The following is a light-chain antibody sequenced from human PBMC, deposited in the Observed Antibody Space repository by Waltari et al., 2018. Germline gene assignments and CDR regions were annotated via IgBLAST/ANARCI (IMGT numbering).Light chain of an antibody. Sequence: DIVLTQSPATLPLSPGEGATLSCSASERISTSLAWYQQKPGQAPRLLMYDTSNRAPGIPARFSASGSGTDFTLTISSLEPDDFAVYYCLQCRAWPYTFGQGTKVEI. CDR3: LQCRAWPYT. J-gene: IGKJ2*01. V-gene: IGKV3-11*01. CDR2: DTS. CDR1: ERISTS.